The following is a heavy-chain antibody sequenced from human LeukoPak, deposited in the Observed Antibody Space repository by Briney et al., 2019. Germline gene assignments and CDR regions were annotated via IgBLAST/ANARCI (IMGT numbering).Heavy chain of an antibody. V-gene: IGHV4-39*07. Sequence: SETLSLTCSVSGGSISSSSYYWGWIRQSPGKGLEWIGSIYYSGSTYYNPSLKSRVTISVDTSKNQFSLKLSSVTAADTAVYYCARSVEGYCSGGSCYSYYYYMDVWGKGTTVTVSS. D-gene: IGHD2-15*01. CDR2: IYYSGST. CDR1: GGSISSSSYY. J-gene: IGHJ6*03. CDR3: ARSVEGYCSGGSCYSYYYYMDV.